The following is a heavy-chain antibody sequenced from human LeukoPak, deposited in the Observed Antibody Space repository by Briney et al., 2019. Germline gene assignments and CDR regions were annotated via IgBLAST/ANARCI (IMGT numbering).Heavy chain of an antibody. V-gene: IGHV4-59*01. CDR2: IYYSGST. CDR1: GGSISSYY. D-gene: IGHD3-22*01. CDR3: AGGDYYDSSGYYVYYYGMDV. J-gene: IGHJ6*02. Sequence: SETLSLTCTVSGGSISSYYWSWIRQRPGKGLEWIGYIYYSGSTNYNPSLKSRVTISVDTSKNQFSLKLSSVTAADTAVYYCAGGDYYDSSGYYVYYYGMDVWGQGTTVTVSS.